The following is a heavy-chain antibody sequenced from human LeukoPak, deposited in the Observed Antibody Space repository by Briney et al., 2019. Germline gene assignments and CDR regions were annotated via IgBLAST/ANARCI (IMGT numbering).Heavy chain of an antibody. D-gene: IGHD1/OR15-1a*01. Sequence: SVKVSCKASGYTFTSYDISWVRQAPGQGLEWMGRIIPILGIANYAQKFQGRVTITADKSTSTAYMELSSLRSEDTAVYYCARPRGITGTPPRDYYGMDVWGQGTTVTVSS. CDR2: IIPILGIA. CDR3: ARPRGITGTPPRDYYGMDV. CDR1: GYTFTSYD. V-gene: IGHV1-69*04. J-gene: IGHJ6*02.